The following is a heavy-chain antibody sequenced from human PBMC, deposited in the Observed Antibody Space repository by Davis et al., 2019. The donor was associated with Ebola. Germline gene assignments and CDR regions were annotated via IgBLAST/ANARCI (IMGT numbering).Heavy chain of an antibody. CDR3: ARAIARYSSSWHWNWFDP. D-gene: IGHD6-13*01. CDR1: GGSVRSGTYY. CDR2: IYYSGST. V-gene: IGHV4-61*01. Sequence: PSETLSPTCTVSGGSVRSGTYYWTWIRPPPGKGLEWIGNIYYSGSTNYNPSLKSRVTISVDTSKNQFSLKLSSVTAADTAVYYCARAIARYSSSWHWNWFDPWGQGTLVTVSS. J-gene: IGHJ5*02.